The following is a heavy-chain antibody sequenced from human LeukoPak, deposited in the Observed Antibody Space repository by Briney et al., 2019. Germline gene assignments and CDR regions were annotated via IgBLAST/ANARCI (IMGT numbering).Heavy chain of an antibody. CDR2: IKQDGSEK. CDR3: ARAPDRNWFDP. J-gene: IGHJ5*02. Sequence: GGSQRLSCAASGFTFSSYWMSWVRQAPGKGLEWVANIKQDGSEKYYVDSVKGRFTISRDNAKNSLYLQMNSLRAEDTAVYYCARAPDRNWFDPWGQGTLVTVSS. V-gene: IGHV3-7*01. CDR1: GFTFSSYW.